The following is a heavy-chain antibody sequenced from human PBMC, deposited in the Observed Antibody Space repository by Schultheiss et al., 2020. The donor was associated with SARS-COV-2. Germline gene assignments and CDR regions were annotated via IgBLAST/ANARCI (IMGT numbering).Heavy chain of an antibody. CDR3: ARDTYYDILTGHRAYYYYGMDV. V-gene: IGHV3-21*01. D-gene: IGHD3-9*01. CDR1: AFTVSGNY. J-gene: IGHJ6*02. Sequence: GESLKISCAASAFTVSGNYMTWVRQAPGKGLEWVSSISSSSSYIYYADSVKGRFTISRDNAKNSLYLQMNSLRVEDTAVYYCARDTYYDILTGHRAYYYYGMDVWGQGTTVTVSS. CDR2: ISSSSSYI.